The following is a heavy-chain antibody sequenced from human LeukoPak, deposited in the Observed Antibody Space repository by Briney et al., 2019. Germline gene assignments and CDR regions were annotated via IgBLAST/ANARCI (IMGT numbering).Heavy chain of an antibody. J-gene: IGHJ4*02. D-gene: IGHD1-26*01. CDR2: ITTSSNNI. V-gene: IGHV3-21*01. Sequence: GGSLRLSCAASGFTLSSYSMNWVRQAPVKGLEWVSFITTSSNNIYYGDSVKGRFTISRDNARNSLYLQMNSLRAEDTAVYYCARVRGNYYLDYWGQGTLVTVSS. CDR3: ARVRGNYYLDY. CDR1: GFTLSSYS.